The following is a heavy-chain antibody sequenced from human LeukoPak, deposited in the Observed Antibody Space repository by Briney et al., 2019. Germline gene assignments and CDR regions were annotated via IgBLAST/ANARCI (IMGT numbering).Heavy chain of an antibody. Sequence: GSLRLSCAASGFTFSSYTMNWVRQAPGKGLEWVSYIGSSVSTIYYADSVKGRFTISRDNAKNSLFLQMNSLRAEDTAVYYCAELGITMIGGVWGKGTTVTISS. CDR1: GFTFSSYT. CDR3: AELGITMIGGV. D-gene: IGHD3-10*02. CDR2: IGSSVSTI. J-gene: IGHJ6*04. V-gene: IGHV3-48*04.